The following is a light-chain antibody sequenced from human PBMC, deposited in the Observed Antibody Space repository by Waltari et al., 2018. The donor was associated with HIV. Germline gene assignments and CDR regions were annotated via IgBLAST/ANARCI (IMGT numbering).Light chain of an antibody. CDR3: VLYMGSGIWV. J-gene: IGLJ3*02. CDR1: SVSVATNYS. Sequence: QTVVTQEPSFSVSPGGTVPLPCGLSSVSVATNYSPTWYQQTPGQAPRTLIYSTHTRSSGVPDRFSGSILGNKAALTITGAQADDESDYYCVLYMGSGIWVFGGGTKLTVL. V-gene: IGLV8-61*01. CDR2: STH.